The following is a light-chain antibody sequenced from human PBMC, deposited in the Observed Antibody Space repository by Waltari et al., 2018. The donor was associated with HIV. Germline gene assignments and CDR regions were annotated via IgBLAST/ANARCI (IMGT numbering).Light chain of an antibody. CDR2: SNT. CDR3: SAWDVTLNGLV. CDR1: SSNIGSRS. J-gene: IGLJ2*01. V-gene: IGLV1-44*01. Sequence: QSLLTQSPSASGTPGQRVNISCFGTSSNIGSRSVNWYQHFPGTPPPLLIFSNTGQPSGGPDRFPGSKSGTSASLAISGLHSQDEADYYCSAWDVTLNGLVFGGGTRLSVL.